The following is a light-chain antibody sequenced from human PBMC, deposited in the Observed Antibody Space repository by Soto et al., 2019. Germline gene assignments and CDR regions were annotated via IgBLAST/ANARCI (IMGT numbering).Light chain of an antibody. CDR1: QSVSSK. V-gene: IGKV3-15*01. CDR3: QQYTSTPIT. J-gene: IGKJ5*01. CDR2: SAS. Sequence: EIVMTQSPATLSLSPGQRATLSCRASQSVSSKLAWYQQRPGQAPRLLIYSASTRATGIPARFSGSGSGTDFTLTISRLEPEDYAVYYCQQYTSTPITFGQGTRLEIK.